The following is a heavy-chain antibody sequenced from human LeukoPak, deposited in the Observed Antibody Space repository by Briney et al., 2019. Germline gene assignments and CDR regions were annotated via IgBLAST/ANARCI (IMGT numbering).Heavy chain of an antibody. CDR2: ITNSGSDI. CDR1: GFTFSDFH. V-gene: IGHV3-11*01. Sequence: PGGSLRLSCVVSGFTFSDFHMSWLRQAPGKGLEWISYITNSGSDIEYADSVKDRFTISWDNAKKSLYLEMNTLRAEDTAIYYCACPYRSRFDYWGQGTLVTVSS. J-gene: IGHJ4*02. D-gene: IGHD6-13*01. CDR3: ACPYRSRFDY.